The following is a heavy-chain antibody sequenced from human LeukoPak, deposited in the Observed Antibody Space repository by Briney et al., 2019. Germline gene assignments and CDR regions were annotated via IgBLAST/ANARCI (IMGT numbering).Heavy chain of an antibody. CDR1: GGSISSYY. CDR2: IYYSGST. Sequence: SETLSLTCTVSGGSISSYYWSWIRQPPGKGLEWIGYIYYSGSTNYNPSLKSRVTISVDTSKNQFSLKLSSVTAADTAVYYCASGLTGYYDWYFDYWGQGTPVTVSS. J-gene: IGHJ4*02. D-gene: IGHD3-9*01. CDR3: ASGLTGYYDWYFDY. V-gene: IGHV4-59*01.